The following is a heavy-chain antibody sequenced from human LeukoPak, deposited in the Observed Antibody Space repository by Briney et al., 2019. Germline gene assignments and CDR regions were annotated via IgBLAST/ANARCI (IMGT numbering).Heavy chain of an antibody. Sequence: SETLSLTCAVSGGSISSGGYSWSWIRQPPGKGLEWIGYIYHSGSTYYNPSLKSRVTISVDTSKNQFSLKLSSVTAADTAVYYCSSPGYSSSWYYFDYWGQGTLVTVSS. J-gene: IGHJ4*02. D-gene: IGHD6-13*01. CDR1: GGSISSGGYS. CDR3: SSPGYSSSWYYFDY. V-gene: IGHV4-30-2*01. CDR2: IYHSGST.